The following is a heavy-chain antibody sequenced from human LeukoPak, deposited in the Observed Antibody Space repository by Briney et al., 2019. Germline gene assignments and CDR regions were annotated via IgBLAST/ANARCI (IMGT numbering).Heavy chain of an antibody. CDR1: GFTFSSYA. J-gene: IGHJ4*02. D-gene: IGHD6-19*01. CDR3: AKVLGSGWKYYFDY. V-gene: IGHV3-23*01. Sequence: GGSLRLSCAASGFTFSSYAMSWVRQAPGKGLEWVSAISGSGGNTYYADSVKGRFTISRDNSKNTLYLQMNSLRAEDTAVYYCAKVLGSGWKYYFDYWGQGTLVTVSS. CDR2: ISGSGGNT.